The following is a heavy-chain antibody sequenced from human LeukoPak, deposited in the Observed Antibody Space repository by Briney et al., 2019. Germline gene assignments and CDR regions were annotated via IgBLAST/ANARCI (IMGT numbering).Heavy chain of an antibody. CDR3: ARADYDFWSGYYIFDY. V-gene: IGHV4-61*02. D-gene: IGHD3-3*01. CDR1: GGSISSSSYY. CDR2: IYTSGST. J-gene: IGHJ4*02. Sequence: SETLSLTCTVSGGSISSSSYYWSWIRRPAGKGLEWIGLIYTSGSTNYNPSLKSRVTISVDTSKNQFSLKLSSVTAADTAVYYCARADYDFWSGYYIFDYWGQGTLVTVSS.